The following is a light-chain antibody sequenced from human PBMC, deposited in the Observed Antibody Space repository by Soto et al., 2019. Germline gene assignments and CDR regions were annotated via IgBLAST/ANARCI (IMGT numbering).Light chain of an antibody. V-gene: IGKV1-5*03. J-gene: IGKJ1*01. CDR2: KAS. CDR1: QTISSW. Sequence: DIQMTQSPSTLSGSVGDRVTITCRASQTISSWLAWYQQKPGKAPKLLIYKASTLTSGVPSRFSGSGSGTEFTHTISSLQPDDFATYYCQHYNSYSEAFGQGTKVELK. CDR3: QHYNSYSEA.